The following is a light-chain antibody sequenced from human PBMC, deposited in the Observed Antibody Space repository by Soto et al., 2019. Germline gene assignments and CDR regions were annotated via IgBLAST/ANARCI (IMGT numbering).Light chain of an antibody. CDR2: YTS. CDR3: QQYNKWPLT. CDR1: QSVSSSY. V-gene: IGKV3-15*01. Sequence: EIVLTQSPGTLSLSPWERATLSCRASQSVSSSYLAWYQQKPGQAPRLLIYYTSTRATGFPARFSGGGSGTKFTLTISSLKSEDSAFYYCQQYNKWPLTFGQGTRLEI. J-gene: IGKJ5*01.